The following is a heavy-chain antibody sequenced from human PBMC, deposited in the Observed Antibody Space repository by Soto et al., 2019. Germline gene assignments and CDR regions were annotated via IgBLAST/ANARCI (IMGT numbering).Heavy chain of an antibody. CDR2: ISDDGSNT. J-gene: IGHJ5*02. CDR3: AKRKDSASWYQPNCFDP. Sequence: GGSLRLSCAASGFTFSSYAMHWVRQAPGKGLEWVAVISDDGSNTYYGDSVKGRFTISRDNSKNTLYLQMNSLRAEDTAVYYCAKRKDSASWYQPNCFDPWGQGTLVTVSS. V-gene: IGHV3-30*18. CDR1: GFTFSSYA. D-gene: IGHD6-13*01.